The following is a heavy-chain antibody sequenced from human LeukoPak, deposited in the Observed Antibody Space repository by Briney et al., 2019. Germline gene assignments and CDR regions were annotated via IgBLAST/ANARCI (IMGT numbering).Heavy chain of an antibody. CDR2: INHSGST. CDR1: GGSFSGYY. D-gene: IGHD3-22*01. J-gene: IGHJ4*02. Sequence: SETLSLTCAVYGGSFSGYYWSWIRQPPGKGLEWIGEINHSGSTNYNPSLKSRITMSVDTSKNQFSLKLSSVTAADTAVYYCARGGGNRGYYYDYWGQGPLVTVSS. V-gene: IGHV4-34*01. CDR3: ARGGGNRGYYYDY.